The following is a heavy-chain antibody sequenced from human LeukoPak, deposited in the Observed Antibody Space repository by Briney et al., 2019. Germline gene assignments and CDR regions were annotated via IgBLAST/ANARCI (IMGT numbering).Heavy chain of an antibody. V-gene: IGHV4-59*01. CDR3: ARYGSGSYYLERVFDY. CDR2: IYYSGST. J-gene: IGHJ4*02. Sequence: PSETLSLTCTVSGGSISSYYWSWIRQPPGKGLEWIGYIYYSGSTNYNPSLKSRVTISVDTSKNQFSLKLSSVTAADTAVYYCARYGSGSYYLERVFDYWGQGTLVTVSS. D-gene: IGHD3-10*01. CDR1: GGSISSYY.